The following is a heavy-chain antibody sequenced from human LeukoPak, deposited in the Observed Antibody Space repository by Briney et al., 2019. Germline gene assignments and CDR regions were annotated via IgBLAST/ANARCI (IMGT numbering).Heavy chain of an antibody. V-gene: IGHV4-39*07. D-gene: IGHD3-10*01. CDR3: ARGVVWTYGSGSRNSFDY. CDR2: IYYSGST. J-gene: IGHJ4*02. Sequence: SETLSLTCTVSGGSISSSSYYWGWIRQPPGKGLEWIGSIYYSGSTYYNPSLKSRVTISVDTSKNQFSLKLSSVTAADTAVYYCARGVVWTYGSGSRNSFDYWGQGTLVTVSP. CDR1: GGSISSSSYY.